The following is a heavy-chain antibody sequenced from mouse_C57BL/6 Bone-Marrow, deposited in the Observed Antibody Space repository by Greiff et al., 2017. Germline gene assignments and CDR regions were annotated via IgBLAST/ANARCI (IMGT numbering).Heavy chain of an antibody. J-gene: IGHJ4*01. V-gene: IGHV2-2*01. CDR2: IWSGGST. Sequence: VKVVESGPGLVQPSQSLSITCTVSGFSFTSYGVHWVRQSPGKGLEWLGVIWSGGSTDYNAAFISRLSISKDNSKSQVFFKMNSLLADDTAIYYCARNSDGYLYYYAMDYWGQGTSVTVSS. CDR3: ARNSDGYLYYYAMDY. D-gene: IGHD2-3*01. CDR1: GFSFTSYG.